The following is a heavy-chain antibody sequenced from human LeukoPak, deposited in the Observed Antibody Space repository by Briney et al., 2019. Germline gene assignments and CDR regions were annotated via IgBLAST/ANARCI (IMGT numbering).Heavy chain of an antibody. J-gene: IGHJ4*02. CDR2: ISYDGSHK. V-gene: IGHV3-30*18. D-gene: IGHD1-26*01. Sequence: GGSLRLSCVASGFTFNNYGIHWVRQAPGKGLEWLAVISYDGSHKYYADSVKRRFTISRDNSKNSLYLQMNSLRAEDTAVYYCAKDVQRGSSPTDYWGQGILVTVSS. CDR3: AKDVQRGSSPTDY. CDR1: GFTFNNYG.